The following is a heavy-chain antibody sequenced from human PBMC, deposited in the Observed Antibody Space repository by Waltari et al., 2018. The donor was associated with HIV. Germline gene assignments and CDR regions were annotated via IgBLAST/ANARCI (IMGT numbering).Heavy chain of an antibody. D-gene: IGHD2-15*01. J-gene: IGHJ4*02. CDR3: ARDRVVVAATEFSMDY. Sequence: QVQLVESGGGVVHTGRSLRLSCVACGFIFSTYAMDWVRQAPGKGLDWVAVIWYDGSNKYYSDSVKGRFSIYRDNSKNTLYLQMNSLSAEDTAVYFCARDRVVVAATEFSMDYWGQGTLVTVSS. CDR2: IWYDGSNK. V-gene: IGHV3-33*01. CDR1: GFIFSTYA.